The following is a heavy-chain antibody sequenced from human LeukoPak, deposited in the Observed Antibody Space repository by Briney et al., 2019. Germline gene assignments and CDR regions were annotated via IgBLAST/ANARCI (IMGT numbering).Heavy chain of an antibody. V-gene: IGHV4-34*01. J-gene: IGHJ5*02. CDR1: GGSFSGYY. CDR2: INHSGST. CDR3: AREGVGSSGWYRWFDP. D-gene: IGHD6-19*01. Sequence: SETLSLTCAVYGGSFSGYYWSWIRQPPGKGLEWIGEINHSGSTNYNPSLKSRVTMSVDTSKNQFSLKLSSVTAADTAVYYCAREGVGSSGWYRWFDPWGQGTLVTVSS.